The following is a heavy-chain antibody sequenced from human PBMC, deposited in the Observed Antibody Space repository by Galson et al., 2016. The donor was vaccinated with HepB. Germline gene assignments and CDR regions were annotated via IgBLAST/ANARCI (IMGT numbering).Heavy chain of an antibody. CDR1: GFTFSGYE. CDR2: VGGGGGNT. D-gene: IGHD6-19*01. J-gene: IGHJ3*01. V-gene: IGHV3-23*01. CDR3: VKDRASRLSSRGWLVHDAFDL. Sequence: SLRLSCAASGFTFSGYEMTWVRQTPAKGLEWVSTVGGGGGNTHYADSVKGRFTISRDNSKNTLYLQMNSLKVEATAVYFCVKDRASRLSSRGWLVHDAFDLWGHGTTVIVSS.